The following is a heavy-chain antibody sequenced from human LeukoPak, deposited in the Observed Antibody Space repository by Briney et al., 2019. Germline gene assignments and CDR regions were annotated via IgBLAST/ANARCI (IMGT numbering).Heavy chain of an antibody. CDR1: GFTFSDYS. CDR3: ATYRQVLLPFES. V-gene: IGHV3-21*04. Sequence: PGRSLRLSCAASGFTFSDYSMNWVRQTPEKGLEWGSSISGSSTHLYYADSVRGRFTISRDNANNSLYLQMNSLRAEDTAIYYCATYRQVLLPFESWGQGTLVTVSS. J-gene: IGHJ4*02. D-gene: IGHD2-8*02. CDR2: ISGSSTHL.